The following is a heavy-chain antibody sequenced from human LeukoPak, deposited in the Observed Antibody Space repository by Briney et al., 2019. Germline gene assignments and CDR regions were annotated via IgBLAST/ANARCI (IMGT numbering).Heavy chain of an antibody. CDR2: IYSGGST. CDR1: GFTFSSYA. J-gene: IGHJ4*02. CDR3: ARGQYYYGSGSYYNVYFDY. Sequence: GGSLRLSCAASGFTFSSYAMRWVRQAPGKGLEWVSVIYSGGSTYYADSVKGRFTISRDNSKNTLYLQMNSLRAEDTAVYYCARGQYYYGSGSYYNVYFDYWGQGTLVTVSS. D-gene: IGHD3-10*01. V-gene: IGHV3-66*01.